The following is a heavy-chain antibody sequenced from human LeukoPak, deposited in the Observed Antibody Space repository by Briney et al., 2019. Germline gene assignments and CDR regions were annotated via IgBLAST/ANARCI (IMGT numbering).Heavy chain of an antibody. CDR2: MNPNSGNT. J-gene: IGHJ4*02. V-gene: IGHV1-8*01. Sequence: ASVNVSCKASGYTFTSYDINWVRQTTGQGLEWMGWMNPNSGNTGYAQKFQGRVTMTRNTSISTAYMELSSLRSEDTAVYYCARGLYDILTGYFLGDDYWGQGTLVTVSS. CDR3: ARGLYDILTGYFLGDDY. D-gene: IGHD3-9*01. CDR1: GYTFTSYD.